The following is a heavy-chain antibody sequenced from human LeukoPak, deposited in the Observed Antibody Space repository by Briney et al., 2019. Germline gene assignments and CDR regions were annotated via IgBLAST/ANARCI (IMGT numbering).Heavy chain of an antibody. CDR3: ARWGAHYYYGMDV. J-gene: IGHJ6*02. CDR2: IKSKTDGGTT. Sequence: PGGSLRLSCAASGSTFSNAWMNWVRQAPGKGLEWVGRIKSKTDGGTTDYAAPVKGRFTISRDDSKNTLYLQMNSLKTEDTAVYYCARWGAHYYYGMDVWGQGTTVTVSS. V-gene: IGHV3-15*07. D-gene: IGHD3-16*01. CDR1: GSTFSNAW.